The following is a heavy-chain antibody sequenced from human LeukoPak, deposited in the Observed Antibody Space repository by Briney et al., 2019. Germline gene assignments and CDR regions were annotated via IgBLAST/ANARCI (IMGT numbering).Heavy chain of an antibody. CDR1: GGTFSSYA. CDR2: IIPIFGTA. D-gene: IGHD3-10*01. CDR3: AREAPVLWFGELAVRTNWFDP. Sequence: SVKVSCKASGGTFSSYAISWVRRAPGQGLEWMGGIIPIFGTANYAQKFQGRVTITTDESTSTAYMELSSLRSEDTAVYYCAREAPVLWFGELAVRTNWFDPWGQGTLVTVS. V-gene: IGHV1-69*05. J-gene: IGHJ5*02.